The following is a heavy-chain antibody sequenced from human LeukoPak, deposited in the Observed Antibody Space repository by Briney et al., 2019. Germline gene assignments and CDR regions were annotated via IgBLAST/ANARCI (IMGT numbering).Heavy chain of an antibody. CDR1: GFTFSDYY. D-gene: IGHD5-18*01. J-gene: IGHJ4*02. V-gene: IGHV3-11*04. CDR2: ISSSGSTI. CDR3: ARLQLWTGTPLDY. Sequence: GGSLRLSCAASGFTFSDYYMSWIRQAPGKGLEWVSYISSSGSTIYYADSVKGRFTISRDNAKSSLYLQMNSLRAEDTAVYYCARLQLWTGTPLDYWGQGTLVTVSS.